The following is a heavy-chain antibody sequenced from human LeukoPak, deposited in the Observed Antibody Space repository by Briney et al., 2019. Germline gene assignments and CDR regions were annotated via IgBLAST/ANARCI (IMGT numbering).Heavy chain of an antibody. V-gene: IGHV1-24*01. J-gene: IGHJ4*02. Sequence: ASVKVSCKVSGYTLTELSMHWVRQAPGKGLEWMGGFDPEDGETIYAQKFQGRVTMTEDTSTDTAYMELSSPRSEDTAVYYCARDAGTVTTFGYWGQGTLVTVSS. CDR3: ARDAGTVTTFGY. CDR2: FDPEDGET. CDR1: GYTLTELS. D-gene: IGHD4-17*01.